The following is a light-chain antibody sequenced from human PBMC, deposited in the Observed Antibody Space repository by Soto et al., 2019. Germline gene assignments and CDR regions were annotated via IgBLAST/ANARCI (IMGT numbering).Light chain of an antibody. V-gene: IGKV3-15*01. CDR2: GAS. CDR1: QSVSSK. J-gene: IGKJ2*01. Sequence: EIVMTQSPATLSVSPGERATLSCRASQSVSSKLAWFQQRPGQTPRLLIYGASTRATGIPDRFSGSGSGTDFTLTISSLQSEDFAVYYCQEYHNWPPYTFVQGTKLEIK. CDR3: QEYHNWPPYT.